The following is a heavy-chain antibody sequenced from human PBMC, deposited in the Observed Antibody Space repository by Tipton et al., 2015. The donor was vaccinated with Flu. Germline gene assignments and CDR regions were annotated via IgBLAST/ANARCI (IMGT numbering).Heavy chain of an antibody. J-gene: IGHJ4*02. CDR1: GYFISSGYY. CDR2: IYHSGRT. CDR3: ARLPTRSYCPDY. V-gene: IGHV4-38-2*02. D-gene: IGHD1-26*01. Sequence: LRLSCTVSGYFISSGYYWGWIRQPPGKGLEWIGSIYHSGRTFYNPSLKSRVRFLVDTSKNQFSLKVSSVTTADTAIYYCARLPTRSYCPDYWGQGTLVTVSS.